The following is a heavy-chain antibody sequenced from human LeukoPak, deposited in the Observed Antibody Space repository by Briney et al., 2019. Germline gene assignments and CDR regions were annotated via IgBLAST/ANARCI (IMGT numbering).Heavy chain of an antibody. Sequence: GGSLRLSCAASGFTFSTYSMNWVRQAPGQGLEWVSYISSSGSTIYYADSVKGRFTISRDNAKNSLYLQMNSLRAEDTAVYYCAELGITMIGGVWGKGTTVTISS. V-gene: IGHV3-48*04. CDR2: ISSSGSTI. CDR3: AELGITMIGGV. D-gene: IGHD3-10*02. J-gene: IGHJ6*04. CDR1: GFTFSTYS.